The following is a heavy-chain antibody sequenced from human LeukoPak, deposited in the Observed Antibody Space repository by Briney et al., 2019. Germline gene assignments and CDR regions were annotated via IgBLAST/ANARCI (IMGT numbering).Heavy chain of an antibody. CDR2: ISAYNGNT. CDR3: ARDRELSYGDTLGWAFNI. J-gene: IGHJ3*02. D-gene: IGHD4-17*01. Sequence: GASVKVSCKASGYTFTSYGISWVRQAPGQGLEWMGWISAYNGNTNYAQKLQGRVTMTTDTSTSTAYMELRSLRSEDTAVYYCARDRELSYGDTLGWAFNIWGQGTMVTVSS. V-gene: IGHV1-18*01. CDR1: GYTFTSYG.